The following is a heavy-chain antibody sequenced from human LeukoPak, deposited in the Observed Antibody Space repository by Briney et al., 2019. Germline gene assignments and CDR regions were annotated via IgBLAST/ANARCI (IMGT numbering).Heavy chain of an antibody. V-gene: IGHV4-34*01. J-gene: IGHJ4*02. Sequence: SETLSLTCAVYGGSFSGYYWSWIRQPPGKGLEWIGEINHSGSTNYNPSLKSRVTISVDTSKNQFSLRLSSVAAADAAVYYCARVTGYMIEDYFDYWGQGTLVTVSS. CDR1: GGSFSGYY. CDR3: ARVTGYMIEDYFDY. D-gene: IGHD3-22*01. CDR2: INHSGST.